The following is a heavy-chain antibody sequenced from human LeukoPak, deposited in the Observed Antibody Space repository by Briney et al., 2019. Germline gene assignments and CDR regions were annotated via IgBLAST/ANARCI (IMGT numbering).Heavy chain of an antibody. CDR1: GFTFSSYA. CDR2: ISGSGGST. CDR3: AKGPDYGDYFDY. J-gene: IGHJ4*02. V-gene: IGHV3-23*01. Sequence: GGSLRLSCAASGFTFSSYAMSWVRQAPGKGLEWVSAISGSGGSTYYADSVKGRFTISRDNSKNTLYPQMNSLRAEDTAVYYCAKGPDYGDYFDYWGQGTLVTVSS. D-gene: IGHD4-17*01.